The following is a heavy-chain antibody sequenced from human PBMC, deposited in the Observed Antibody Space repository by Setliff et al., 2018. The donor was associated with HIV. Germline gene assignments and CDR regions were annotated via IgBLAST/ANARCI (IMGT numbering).Heavy chain of an antibody. CDR1: DNSIRSYY. Sequence: LSLTCTVSDNSIRSYYWSWVRQPPGKGLEWIGYIYQTGTTSYNPPLRSRVSMSLDTSKNQFSLRLSSVTAADTAVYYCARHLSRQSGGFWFLDLWGRGTLVTVSS. V-gene: IGHV4-59*08. CDR3: ARHLSRQSGGFWFLDL. J-gene: IGHJ2*01. D-gene: IGHD2-15*01. CDR2: IYQTGTT.